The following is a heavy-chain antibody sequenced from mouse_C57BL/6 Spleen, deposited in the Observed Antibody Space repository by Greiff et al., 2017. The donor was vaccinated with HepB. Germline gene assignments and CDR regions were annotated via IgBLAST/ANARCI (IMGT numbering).Heavy chain of an antibody. D-gene: IGHD1-1*01. CDR1: GFTFSSYA. CDR2: ISDGGSYT. CDR3: ARDGTDWYFDV. J-gene: IGHJ1*03. V-gene: IGHV5-4*01. Sequence: EVKLVESGGGLMKPGGSLKLSCAASGFTFSSYAMSWVRQTPEKRLEWVATISDGGSYTYYPDNVKGRFTISRDNAKNNLYLQMSHLKSEDTAMYYCARDGTDWYFDVWGTGTTVTVSS.